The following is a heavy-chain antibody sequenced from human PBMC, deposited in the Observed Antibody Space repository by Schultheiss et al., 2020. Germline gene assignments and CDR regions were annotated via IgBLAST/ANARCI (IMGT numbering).Heavy chain of an antibody. V-gene: IGHV3-30*03. J-gene: IGHJ4*02. Sequence: GGSLRLSCAASGFTFSSYGMHWVRQAPGKGLEWVAVISYDGSNKYYADSVKGRFTISRDASKNTLFLQMNSLRVEDTAVYYCARDRDFDFWSGGGGFDYWGQGTLVNVSS. CDR2: ISYDGSNK. D-gene: IGHD3-3*01. CDR3: ARDRDFDFWSGGGGFDY. CDR1: GFTFSSYG.